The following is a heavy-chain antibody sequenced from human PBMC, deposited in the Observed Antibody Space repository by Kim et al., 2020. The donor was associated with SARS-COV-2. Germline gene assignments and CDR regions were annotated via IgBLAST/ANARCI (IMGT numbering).Heavy chain of an antibody. CDR2: ISSSGSTI. Sequence: GGSLRLSCAASGFTFSGYYMSWIRQAPGKGLEWVSYISSSGSTIYYADSVKGRFTISRDNAKNSLYLQMNSLRAEDTAVYYCARDPNYDAFDIWGQGTMVTVSS. V-gene: IGHV3-11*04. CDR1: GFTFSGYY. CDR3: ARDPNYDAFDI. J-gene: IGHJ3*02.